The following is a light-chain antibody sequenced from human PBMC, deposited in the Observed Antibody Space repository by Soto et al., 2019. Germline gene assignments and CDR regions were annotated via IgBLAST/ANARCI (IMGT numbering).Light chain of an antibody. CDR2: KAS. J-gene: IGKJ1*01. CDR1: QSISVW. V-gene: IGKV1-5*03. Sequence: IQITPSPSPLSASVGDRVTNTFRASQSISVWLAWYQQKAGKAPNLLIYKASRLESGVPSRFSGSGSETEFTLTISGLQPGDSATYYCQQYNSYSPTFGQGTKVDIK. CDR3: QQYNSYSPT.